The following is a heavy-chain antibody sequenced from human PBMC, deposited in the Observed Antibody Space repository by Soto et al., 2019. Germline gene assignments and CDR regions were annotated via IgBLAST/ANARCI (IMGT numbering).Heavy chain of an antibody. Sequence: HGESLKISCQGSGYSFASYWIGWVRQMPGKDLEWMGIIYPGASDTRYSPSFQGQVTISADKSLRTAYLQWTSLKASDTALYYCARTRSFTLGFYYDGMDVWGQGTTVTVSS. CDR3: ARTRSFTLGFYYDGMDV. CDR1: GYSFASYW. CDR2: IYPGASDT. D-gene: IGHD6-6*01. V-gene: IGHV5-51*01. J-gene: IGHJ6*02.